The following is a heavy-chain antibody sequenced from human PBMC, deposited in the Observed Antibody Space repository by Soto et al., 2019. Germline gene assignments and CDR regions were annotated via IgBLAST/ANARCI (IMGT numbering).Heavy chain of an antibody. V-gene: IGHV4-34*01. CDR2: INHSGST. Sequence: QVQLQQWGAGLLKPSETLSLTCAVYGGSVSGYYWSWIRQPPGKGLEWIGEINHSGSTNYNPSLKSRVTISVDTSKTQFSLKLSSVTAADTAVYYCAGESLSSMIVVVFEAFDIWGQGTMVTVSS. J-gene: IGHJ3*02. CDR3: AGESLSSMIVVVFEAFDI. D-gene: IGHD3-22*01. CDR1: GGSVSGYY.